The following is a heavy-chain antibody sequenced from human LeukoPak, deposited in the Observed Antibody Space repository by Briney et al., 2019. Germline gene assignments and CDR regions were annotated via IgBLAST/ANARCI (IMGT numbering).Heavy chain of an antibody. V-gene: IGHV4-30-4*08. D-gene: IGHD4-17*01. Sequence: PSETLSLTCAVYGGSFSGYYWSWIRQPPGKGLEWIGYIYYSGSTYYNPSLKSRVTISVDTSKNQFSLKLSSVTAADTAVYYCAREPTVTRDYWGQGTLVTVSS. CDR2: IYYSGST. J-gene: IGHJ4*02. CDR1: GGSFSGYY. CDR3: AREPTVTRDY.